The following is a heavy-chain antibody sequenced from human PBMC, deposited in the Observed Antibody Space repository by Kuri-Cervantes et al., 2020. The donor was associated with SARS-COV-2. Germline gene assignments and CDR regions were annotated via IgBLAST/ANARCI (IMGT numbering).Heavy chain of an antibody. Sequence: GGSLRLSCAASGFTFSSYAMSWVRQAPGKGLEWVSGISGSGANTYYADSVQGWFTISRDNSKNTLYLQMNSLRAEDTAVYYCVKDSRVYYFDYWGQGTLVTVSS. CDR3: VKDSRVYYFDY. V-gene: IGHV3-23*01. CDR2: ISGSGANT. CDR1: GFTFSSYA. J-gene: IGHJ4*02. D-gene: IGHD2/OR15-2a*01.